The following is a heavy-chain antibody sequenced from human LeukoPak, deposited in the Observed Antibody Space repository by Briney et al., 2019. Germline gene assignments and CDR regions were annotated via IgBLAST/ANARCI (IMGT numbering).Heavy chain of an antibody. D-gene: IGHD1-26*01. J-gene: IGHJ4*02. Sequence: GGSLRLSCVASGFTFSNYGMSWVRQAPGKGLEWVSSLSNSGIGIYYADSVKGRFTISRDNSKNTLDLQMNSLRAGDTAVYFCAKDSRRNSGSYVFDYWGQGTLVTVSS. CDR3: AKDSRRNSGSYVFDY. CDR1: GFTFSNYG. V-gene: IGHV3-23*01. CDR2: LSNSGIGI.